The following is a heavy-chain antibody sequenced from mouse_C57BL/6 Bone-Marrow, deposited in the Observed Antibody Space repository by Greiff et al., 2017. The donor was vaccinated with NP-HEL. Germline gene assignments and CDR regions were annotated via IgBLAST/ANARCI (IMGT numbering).Heavy chain of an antibody. CDR3: ARNLYYYAMDY. V-gene: IGHV5-17*01. Sequence: EVQLVESGGGLVKPGGSLKLSCAASGFTFSDYGMHWVRQAPEKGLEWVVYISSGSSTIYYADTVKGRFTISRDNAKNTLFLQMTSLRSEDTAMYYCARNLYYYAMDYWGQGTSVTVSS. J-gene: IGHJ4*01. D-gene: IGHD5-1*01. CDR1: GFTFSDYG. CDR2: ISSGSSTI.